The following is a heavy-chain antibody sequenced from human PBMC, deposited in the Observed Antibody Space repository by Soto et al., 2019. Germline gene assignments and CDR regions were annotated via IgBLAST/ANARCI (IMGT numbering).Heavy chain of an antibody. J-gene: IGHJ3*02. V-gene: IGHV1-69*01. D-gene: IGHD3-22*01. CDR1: GGTFSSYA. CDR3: ARDSTPYYYDSSGYPARDAFDI. CDR2: IIPIFGTA. Sequence: QVQLVQSGAEVKKPGSSVKVSCKASGGTFSSYAISWVRQAPGQGLEWMGGIIPIFGTANYAQKFQGRVRITADESTSTAYMELSSLRSEDTAVYYCARDSTPYYYDSSGYPARDAFDIWGQGTMVTVSS.